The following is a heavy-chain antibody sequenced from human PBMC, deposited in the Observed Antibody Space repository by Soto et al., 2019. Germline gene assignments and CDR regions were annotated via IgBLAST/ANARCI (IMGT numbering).Heavy chain of an antibody. J-gene: IGHJ6*02. V-gene: IGHV3-23*01. CDR1: GFTFSSYA. CDR3: AKDGGRDWNTRPNYYYYGMDV. Sequence: GGSLRLSCAASGFTFSSYAMSWVRQAPGKGLEWVSAIGGSGGSTYYADSVKGRFTISRDNSKNTLYLQMNSLIAEDTAVYYCAKDGGRDWNTRPNYYYYGMDVWGQGTTVTVSS. CDR2: IGGSGGST. D-gene: IGHD2-21*02.